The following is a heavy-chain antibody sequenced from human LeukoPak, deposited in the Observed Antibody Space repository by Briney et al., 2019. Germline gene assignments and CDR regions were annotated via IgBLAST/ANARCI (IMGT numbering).Heavy chain of an antibody. Sequence: PSETLSLTCAVYGGSFSGYYWSWIRHPPGKGLEWIGEINHSGSTNYNPSLKSRVTISVDTSKNQFSLKLSSVTAADTAVYYCARRTRGGGEPYYYYYMDVWAKGTTVTVSS. J-gene: IGHJ6*03. CDR2: INHSGST. D-gene: IGHD3-10*01. V-gene: IGHV4-34*01. CDR1: GGSFSGYY. CDR3: ARRTRGGGEPYYYYYMDV.